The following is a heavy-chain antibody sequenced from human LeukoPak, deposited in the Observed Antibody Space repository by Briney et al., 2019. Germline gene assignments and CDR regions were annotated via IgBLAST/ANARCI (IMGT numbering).Heavy chain of an antibody. CDR3: AKAGLGSGWYYFDH. Sequence: GGSLRLSCAASGFTFSNYAMSWVRQAPGKGLEWVSAISGSGGSTYYADSVKGRFTISRDNSKNTLYLQMNSLRAEDTAVYYCAKAGLGSGWYYFDHWGQRTLVTVSS. CDR2: ISGSGGST. V-gene: IGHV3-23*01. CDR1: GFTFSNYA. D-gene: IGHD6-19*01. J-gene: IGHJ4*02.